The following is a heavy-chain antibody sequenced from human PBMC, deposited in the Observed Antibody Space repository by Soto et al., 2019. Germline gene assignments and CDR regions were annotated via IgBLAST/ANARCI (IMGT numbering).Heavy chain of an antibody. CDR2: ISWDGGST. Sequence: GGSLRLSCAASGFTFDDYTMDWVRQAPGKGLEWVSLISWDGGSTYYADSVKGRFTISRDNSKNSLYLQMNSLRTEDTALYYCAKASPDPQGFHYYGMDVWGQGTTVTVSS. CDR1: GFTFDDYT. J-gene: IGHJ6*02. V-gene: IGHV3-43*01. CDR3: AKASPDPQGFHYYGMDV.